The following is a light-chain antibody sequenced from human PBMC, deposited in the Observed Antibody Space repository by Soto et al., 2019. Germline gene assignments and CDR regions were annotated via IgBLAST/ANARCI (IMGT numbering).Light chain of an antibody. CDR2: DAS. CDR1: QGISSA. V-gene: IGKV1-13*02. J-gene: IGKJ3*01. Sequence: ALPLTQSPSSLSASVGDRVTITCRASQGISSALAWYQQKPGKAPKLLIYDASSLESGVPSRFSGSGSGTDFTLTISSLQPEDFATYYCQQFITFGPGTKVDIK. CDR3: QQFIT.